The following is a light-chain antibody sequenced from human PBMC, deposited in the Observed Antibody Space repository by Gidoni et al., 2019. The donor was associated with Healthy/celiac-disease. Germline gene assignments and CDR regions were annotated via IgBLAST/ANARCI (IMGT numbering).Light chain of an antibody. CDR3: SSYTSSFSVV. CDR1: SSDVGAYKY. CDR2: EVS. V-gene: IGLV2-14*01. Sequence: QSALTPPASVSGSPGQSITISCTGTSSDVGAYKYVSWYQQLPGKAPKLMIYEVSNRPSGVSNRFSGSKSGNTASLTISGLQAEDEADYYCSSYTSSFSVVFGGGTKLTVL. J-gene: IGLJ2*01.